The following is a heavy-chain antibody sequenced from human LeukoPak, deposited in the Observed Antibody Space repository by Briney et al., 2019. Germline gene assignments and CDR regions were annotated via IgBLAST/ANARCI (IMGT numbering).Heavy chain of an antibody. CDR3: ARDFSIGGWSRLAFDI. CDR1: GGSISSYY. Sequence: PSETLSLTCTVSGGSISSYYWSWIRQPAGKGLEWIGRIYTSGSTNYNPSLKSRVTISVDTSKNQFSLKLSSVTAADTAVYYCARDFSIGGWSRLAFDIWGQGTMVTVSS. D-gene: IGHD6-19*01. V-gene: IGHV4-4*07. J-gene: IGHJ3*02. CDR2: IYTSGST.